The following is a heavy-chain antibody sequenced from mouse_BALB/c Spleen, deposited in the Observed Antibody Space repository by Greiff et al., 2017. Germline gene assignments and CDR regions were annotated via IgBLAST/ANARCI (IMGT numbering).Heavy chain of an antibody. CDR2: ILPGSGGT. CDR1: GYTFSSYW. J-gene: IGHJ3*01. V-gene: IGHV1-9*01. CDR3: ARRAAWFAY. D-gene: IGHD3-1*01. Sequence: QVQLQQSGAELMKPGASVKISCKATGYTFSSYWIEWVKQRPGHGLEWIGEILPGSGGTNYNEKFKGKATFTADTSSNTAYMQLSSLTSEDSAVYYCARRAAWFAYWGQGTLVTVSA.